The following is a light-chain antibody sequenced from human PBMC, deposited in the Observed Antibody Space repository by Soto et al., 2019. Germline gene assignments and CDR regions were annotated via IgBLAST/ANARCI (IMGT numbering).Light chain of an antibody. CDR2: GAS. CDR1: QSVSSSY. CDR3: QPYGSSSWS. Sequence: EIVLTKSPGTLSSSPGEIATLSCRASQSVSSSYFAWYQQKPGQAPRLLIYGASSRATGIPDRFSGSGSGRDFTLTISRLEPEYFAVYYCQPYGSSSWSFGQGTKVELK. J-gene: IGKJ1*01. V-gene: IGKV3-20*01.